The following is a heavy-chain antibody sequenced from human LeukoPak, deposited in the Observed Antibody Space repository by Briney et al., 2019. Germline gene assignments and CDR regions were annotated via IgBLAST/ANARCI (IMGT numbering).Heavy chain of an antibody. J-gene: IGHJ3*02. Sequence: SETLSLTCTVSGGTISRYYWSWIRQPPGKGLEWIAYIDYSGSTNYNPSLKSRLTISLDASKNPFSLKLSSVTAADTAVYYCARDRRRDLLHAFDIWGQGTMVTVSS. CDR3: ARDRRRDLLHAFDI. D-gene: IGHD1-26*01. CDR1: GGTISRYY. CDR2: IDYSGST. V-gene: IGHV4-59*01.